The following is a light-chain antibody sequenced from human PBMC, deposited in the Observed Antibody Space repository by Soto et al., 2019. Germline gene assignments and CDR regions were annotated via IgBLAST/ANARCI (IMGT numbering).Light chain of an antibody. J-gene: IGKJ4*01. V-gene: IGKV1-39*01. Sequence: DIQMTQSPSTLSASVGDRVTITCRASQSLSSWLAWYQQTPGKAPKLLIYDASILQSGVPSRFSGSGSGTDFTLTISSLQPEDFATYYCQQSYSTPLTFGGGTKVDI. CDR2: DAS. CDR3: QQSYSTPLT. CDR1: QSLSSW.